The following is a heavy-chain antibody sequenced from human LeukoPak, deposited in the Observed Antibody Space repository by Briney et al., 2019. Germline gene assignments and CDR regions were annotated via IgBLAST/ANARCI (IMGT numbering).Heavy chain of an antibody. Sequence: GGSLRLSCAASGFTFSDAWMSWVRQAPGKGLEWVGHIKSKTNGGTTDYAAPVKGRFTISRDDSKNTLYLQMDSLKIDDTAVYHCATEFFQNGYNYWGQGTLVTVSS. D-gene: IGHD3-22*01. V-gene: IGHV3-15*01. CDR2: IKSKTNGGTT. CDR1: GFTFSDAW. CDR3: ATEFFQNGYNY. J-gene: IGHJ4*02.